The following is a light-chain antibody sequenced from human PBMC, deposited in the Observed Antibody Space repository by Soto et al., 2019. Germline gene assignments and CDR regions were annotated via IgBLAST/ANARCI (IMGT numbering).Light chain of an antibody. CDR2: GAS. CDR1: LGISNY. J-gene: IGKJ1*01. Sequence: DIQMTQSPSSLSASVGDRVTISCRASLGISNYLAWYQQKPGKVPKLLIYGASTLQSGVPSRFSGSGSGTDFTLTISSLQPEDIATYYCQKYNGAPRTFGQGTKVHIK. CDR3: QKYNGAPRT. V-gene: IGKV1-27*01.